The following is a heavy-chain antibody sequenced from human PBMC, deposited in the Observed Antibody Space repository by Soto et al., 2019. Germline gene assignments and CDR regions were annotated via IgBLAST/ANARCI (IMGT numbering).Heavy chain of an antibody. CDR1: GGTCSSHV. V-gene: IGHV1-69*01. J-gene: IGHJ4*02. D-gene: IGHD3-10*01. CDR2: IMPIIGTA. CDR3: ARDLEFRDGNISHLDY. Sequence: QVQLVQSGAEVKKPGSSVKVSCKASGGTCSSHVFNWVRQAPGQGLEWMGGIMPIIGTANYAQKFQGRVTITADESTSTAYMELSSLRSEDTAVYYCARDLEFRDGNISHLDYWGQGTLVTVSS.